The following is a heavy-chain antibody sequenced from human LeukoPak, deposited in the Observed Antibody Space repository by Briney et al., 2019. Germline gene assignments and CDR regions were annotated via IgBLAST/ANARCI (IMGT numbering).Heavy chain of an antibody. D-gene: IGHD5-18*01. CDR2: ISSSSSYI. J-gene: IGHJ6*03. CDR1: GFTFSSYS. Sequence: GGSLRLSSAASGFTFSSYSMNWVRQAPGKGLEWVSSISSSSSYIYYADSVKGRFTISRDNAKNSLYLQMNSLRAEDTAVYYCARDVLVSYGYYYYMDVWGKGTTVTVSS. V-gene: IGHV3-21*01. CDR3: ARDVLVSYGYYYYMDV.